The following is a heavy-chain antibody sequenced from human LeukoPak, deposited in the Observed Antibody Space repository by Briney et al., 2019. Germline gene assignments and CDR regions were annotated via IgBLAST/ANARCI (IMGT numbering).Heavy chain of an antibody. J-gene: IGHJ5*02. CDR2: IWYDGSNK. CDR1: GFTFSSYV. D-gene: IGHD2-2*01. CDR3: AGDSSTSLGWFDP. V-gene: IGHV3-33*01. Sequence: GGSLRLSCAASGFTFSSYVMHWVRQAPGKGLEWVAVIWYDGSNKYYADSVKGRFTISRDNSMNTLYLQMNSLRAEDTAVYYCAGDSSTSLGWFDPWGQGTLVTVSS.